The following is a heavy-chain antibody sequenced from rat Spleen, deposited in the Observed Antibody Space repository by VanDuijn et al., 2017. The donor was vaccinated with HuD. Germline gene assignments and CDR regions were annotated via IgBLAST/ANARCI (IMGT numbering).Heavy chain of an antibody. CDR1: GFTFSDYT. D-gene: IGHD1-11*01. V-gene: IGHV5S10*01. CDR2: IIYDGTNT. CDR3: TRALGTTEGAY. J-gene: IGHJ3*01. Sequence: EVQLVESGGGLVPPGRSLELSCAASGFTFSDYTMAWVRQAPKKGLEWVATIIYDGTNTYYRDSVKGRFTISRDNAKSTLYLQMSSLRSEDTATYYCTRALGTTEGAYWGQGTLVTVSS.